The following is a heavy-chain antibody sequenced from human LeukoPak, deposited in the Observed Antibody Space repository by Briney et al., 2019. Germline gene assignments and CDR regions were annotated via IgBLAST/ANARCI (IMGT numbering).Heavy chain of an antibody. CDR1: GFTFSSYD. CDR3: ARDRGYCSSTSCYFGGGYFDY. CDR2: ISSSSSYI. Sequence: GGTLRLSCAASGFTFSSYDLNWVRQAPGKGLEWVSSISSSSSYIYYADSVKGRFTISRDNAKNSLYLQMNSLRAEDTAVYYCARDRGYCSSTSCYFGGGYFDYWGQGTLVTVSS. V-gene: IGHV3-21*01. D-gene: IGHD2-2*01. J-gene: IGHJ4*02.